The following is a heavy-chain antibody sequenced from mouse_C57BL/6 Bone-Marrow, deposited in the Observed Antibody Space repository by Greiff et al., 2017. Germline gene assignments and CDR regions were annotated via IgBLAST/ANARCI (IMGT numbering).Heavy chain of an antibody. D-gene: IGHD2-10*01. J-gene: IGHJ2*01. CDR2: IYPGSGST. CDR3: AREGAYYRNIDY. V-gene: IGHV1-55*01. Sequence: QVQLQQPGAELVKPGASVKMSCKASGYTFTSYWITWVKQRPGQGLEWIGDIYPGSGSTNYNEKFKSKATLTVDTSSSTAYMQLSSLTSEDSAVYYCAREGAYYRNIDYWGQGTTLTVSS. CDR1: GYTFTSYW.